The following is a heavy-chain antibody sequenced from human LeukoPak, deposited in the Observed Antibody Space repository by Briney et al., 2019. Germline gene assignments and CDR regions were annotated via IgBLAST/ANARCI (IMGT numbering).Heavy chain of an antibody. D-gene: IGHD4-11*01. V-gene: IGHV5-51*01. CDR3: AKSDYGNYSNWFVP. CDR1: GYSFTSYW. J-gene: IGHJ5*02. Sequence: GESLKISLKGPGYSFTSYWIGWVRQMPGKGLEWMGIIYPGDSDTRYSPSFQGQVTISADKSIGTAYLQWNSLKASDTAMYYCAKSDYGNYSNWFVPSCQGTLVTVSS. CDR2: IYPGDSDT.